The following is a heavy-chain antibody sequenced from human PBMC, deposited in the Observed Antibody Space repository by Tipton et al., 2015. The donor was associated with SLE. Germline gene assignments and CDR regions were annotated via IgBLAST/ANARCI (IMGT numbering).Heavy chain of an antibody. Sequence: SLRLSCEASGFPFSDHWMSWVRQAPGKGLGWVANIKQHGGEIYYVDSVKGRFTTSRDNAKNSLYLQMNGLRAEDTAVYYCARGMNTIRAWGQGTLVTVSS. J-gene: IGHJ5*02. CDR3: ARGMNTIRA. V-gene: IGHV3-7*01. CDR1: GFPFSDHW. CDR2: IKQHGGEI. D-gene: IGHD3-10*01.